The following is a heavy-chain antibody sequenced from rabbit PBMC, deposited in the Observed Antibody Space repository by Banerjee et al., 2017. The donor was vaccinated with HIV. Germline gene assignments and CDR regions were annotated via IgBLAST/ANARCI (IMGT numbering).Heavy chain of an antibody. D-gene: IGHD4-2*01. V-gene: IGHV1S45*01. CDR2: IDPVFRST. J-gene: IGHJ4*01. CDR1: GIDFSSYG. Sequence: QEQLGESGGGLVTLGGSLKLTCKASGIDFSSYGVSWVRQAPGKGLEWIGYIDPVFRSTYYASWVNGRFSISKTSSTTVTLQMTSLTAADTATYFCARAAYAGAAYAWYFDLWGQGTLVTVS. CDR3: ARAAYAGAAYAWYFDL.